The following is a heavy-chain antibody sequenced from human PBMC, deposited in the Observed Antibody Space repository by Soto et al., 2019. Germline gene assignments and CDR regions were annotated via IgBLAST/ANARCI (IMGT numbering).Heavy chain of an antibody. CDR2: IYYSGST. V-gene: IGHV4-59*11. D-gene: IGHD3-10*01. Sequence: PSQTLPLTCTVSCGSISNHYWSRILQPQGKGLEWIGYIYYSGSTNYNPSLKSRVIISVDTSKNQFSLKLSSVTAADTAVYYCARDRGLSGYYYYGMDVWGQGTTVTVSS. CDR1: CGSISNHY. CDR3: ARDRGLSGYYYYGMDV. J-gene: IGHJ6*02.